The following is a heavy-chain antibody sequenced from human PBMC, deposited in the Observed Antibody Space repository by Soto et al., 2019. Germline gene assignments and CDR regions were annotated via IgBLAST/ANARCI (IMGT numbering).Heavy chain of an antibody. J-gene: IGHJ3*02. CDR2: IYYSGST. CDR1: GGSISSGDYY. Sequence: SETLSLTCTVSGGSISSGDYYWSWIRQPPGKGLEWIGYIYYSGSTYYNPSLKSRVTISVDTSKNQFSLKLSSVTAADTAVYYCARVVLGIGGAFDIWGKGTMVTVSS. CDR3: ARVVLGIGGAFDI. D-gene: IGHD3-3*02. V-gene: IGHV4-30-4*01.